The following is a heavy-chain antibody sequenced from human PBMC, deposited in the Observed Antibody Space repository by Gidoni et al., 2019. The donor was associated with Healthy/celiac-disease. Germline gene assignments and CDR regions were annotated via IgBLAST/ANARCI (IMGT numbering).Heavy chain of an antibody. CDR2: ISAYNGNT. Sequence: QVQLVQSGAEVKKPGASVKVSCKASGYPFTNYGISGVPPAPGTGLEWMGWISAYNGNTHYAPKLQGRVTMTTDTSTSPAFMELRSLISAHTAVYYCARDHLLRFLEWLSPRGDYYYGMDVWCQGTTVTVSS. D-gene: IGHD3-3*01. CDR3: ARDHLLRFLEWLSPRGDYYYGMDV. V-gene: IGHV1-18*01. CDR1: GYPFTNYG. J-gene: IGHJ6*02.